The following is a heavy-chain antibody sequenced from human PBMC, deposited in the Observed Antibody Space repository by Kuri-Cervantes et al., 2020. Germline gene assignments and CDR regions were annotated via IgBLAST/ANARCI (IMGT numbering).Heavy chain of an antibody. Sequence: GESLKISCAASGFTFSSYAMSWVRQAPGKGLERVSAISGSGGSTYYADSVKGRFTISRDNSKNTLYLQMNSLRAEDTAVYYCARSQRGRAYGPSMNWFDPWGQGTLVTVSS. J-gene: IGHJ5*02. CDR1: GFTFSSYA. CDR3: ARSQRGRAYGPSMNWFDP. D-gene: IGHD3-16*01. V-gene: IGHV3-23*01. CDR2: ISGSGGST.